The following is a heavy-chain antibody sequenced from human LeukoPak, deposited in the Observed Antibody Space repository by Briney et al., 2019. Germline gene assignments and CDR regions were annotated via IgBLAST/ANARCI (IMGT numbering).Heavy chain of an antibody. CDR2: IYYSGST. CDR3: ARQDPGIAVSGARYYFDS. Sequence: KPSETLSLTCSVSSGSISSYYWSWIRQPPGKGLEWIGYIYYSGSTNYNPSLKSRVTISVDTSKNQISLKLSSVTAADTAVYYCARQDPGIAVSGARYYFDSWGRGALVTVSS. V-gene: IGHV4-59*08. CDR1: SGSISSYY. J-gene: IGHJ4*02. D-gene: IGHD6-19*01.